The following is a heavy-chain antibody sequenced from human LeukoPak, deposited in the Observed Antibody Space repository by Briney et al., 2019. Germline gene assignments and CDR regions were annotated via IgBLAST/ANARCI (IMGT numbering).Heavy chain of an antibody. CDR2: INTNTGNP. J-gene: IGHJ6*02. D-gene: IGHD6-6*01. V-gene: IGHV7-4-1*02. CDR3: ARRQQLVTYYYYYGMDV. Sequence: ASVTVSCKASGYTFTSYAMNWVRQAPGQGLEWMGWINTNTGNPTYAQGFTGRFVFSLDTSVSTAYLQISSLKAEDTAAYYCARRQQLVTYYYYYGMDVWGQGTTVTVSS. CDR1: GYTFTSYA.